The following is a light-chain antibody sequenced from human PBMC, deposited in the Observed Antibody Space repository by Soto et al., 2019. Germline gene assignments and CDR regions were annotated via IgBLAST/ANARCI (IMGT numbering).Light chain of an antibody. V-gene: IGLV2-8*01. CDR2: EVN. CDR1: SSDVGGYNY. J-gene: IGLJ1*01. CDR3: SSYAGSSNV. Sequence: QSALTQPPSASGYPGQSVAISCTGTSSDVGGYNYVSWYQQHPGKAPKLMIYEVNKRPSGVPDRFSGSKSGNTASLTVSGIQAEDEADYYCSSYAGSSNVFGTGTKLTVL.